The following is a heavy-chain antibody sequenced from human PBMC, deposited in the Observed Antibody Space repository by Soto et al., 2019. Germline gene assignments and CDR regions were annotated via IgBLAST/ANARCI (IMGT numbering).Heavy chain of an antibody. D-gene: IGHD4-17*01. Sequence: EVQLVESGGGLVKPGGSLRLSCAASGFTFSTYTMNWVRQAPGKGLEWVSYISSSSTYILYADSVKGRFTISRDNAKNSLYLQMNSLRAEDTAVYYCVSNHYGAYVDWFDPWARESWSPSPQ. CDR2: ISSSSTYI. CDR3: VSNHYGAYVDWFDP. V-gene: IGHV3-21*06. CDR1: GFTFSTYT. J-gene: IGHJ5*02.